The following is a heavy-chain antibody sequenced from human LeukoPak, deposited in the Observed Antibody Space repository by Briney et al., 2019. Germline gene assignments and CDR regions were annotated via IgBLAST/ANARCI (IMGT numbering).Heavy chain of an antibody. CDR2: ISGSGISR. D-gene: IGHD4-11*01. CDR1: GFTFSSTT. CDR3: AKRSGVYSDNSGVFDY. V-gene: IGHV3-23*01. J-gene: IGHJ4*02. Sequence: GGSLRLSCVASGFTFSSTTMGWVRQAPGKGLEWVSGISGSGISRGYADSVKGRFTISRDNSKNTVLLQMDSLRAEDTAIYYCAKRSGVYSDNSGVFDYWGQGSLVTVSS.